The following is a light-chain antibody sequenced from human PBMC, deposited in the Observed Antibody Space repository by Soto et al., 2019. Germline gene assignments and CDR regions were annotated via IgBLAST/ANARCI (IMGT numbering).Light chain of an antibody. Sequence: QSALTQPPSASGSPGQSVTISCTGTSSDVGGYNYVSWYQRHPGKAPKLLISEVTKRPSGVPDRFSGSKSGNTASLTVSGLQAEDEADYYCSSYAGSTSFVDVFGSGTKLTVL. CDR2: EVT. J-gene: IGLJ1*01. CDR1: SSDVGGYNY. CDR3: SSYAGSTSFVDV. V-gene: IGLV2-8*01.